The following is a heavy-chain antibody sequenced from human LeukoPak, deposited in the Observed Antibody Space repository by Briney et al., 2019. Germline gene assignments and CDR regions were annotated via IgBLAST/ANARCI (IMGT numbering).Heavy chain of an antibody. D-gene: IGHD3-9*01. Sequence: GGSLRLSCAASGFTFSSYGMHWVRQAPGKGLEWVAVIWYDGSNKYYADSVKGRFTISRDNSKNTLYLQMNSLRAEDTAVYYCASVRYFDWLLPDYWGQGTLVTVSS. CDR2: IWYDGSNK. CDR1: GFTFSSYG. CDR3: ASVRYFDWLLPDY. J-gene: IGHJ4*02. V-gene: IGHV3-33*01.